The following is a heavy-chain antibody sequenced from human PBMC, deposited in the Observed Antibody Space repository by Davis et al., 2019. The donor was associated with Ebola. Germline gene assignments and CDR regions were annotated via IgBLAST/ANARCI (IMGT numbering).Heavy chain of an antibody. CDR3: AKGRWGDS. CDR1: GFTFSNYW. Sequence: GGSLRLSCVASGFTFSNYWMTWVRQAPGKGLEWVSTIAGTGGTTYYADSVRGRFTIYRDNSKDTVYLQMNSPTADDTAVYYCAKGRWGDSWGQGTLVTVSS. D-gene: IGHD7-27*01. V-gene: IGHV3-23*01. J-gene: IGHJ5*01. CDR2: IAGTGGTT.